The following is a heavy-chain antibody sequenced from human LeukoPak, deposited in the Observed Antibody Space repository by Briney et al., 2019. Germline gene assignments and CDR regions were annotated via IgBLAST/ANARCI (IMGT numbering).Heavy chain of an antibody. CDR3: ARGPQRYCSGGSCQHY. J-gene: IGHJ4*02. CDR1: GESFSGYY. V-gene: IGHV4-34*01. Sequence: PSETLSLTCAVYGESFSGYYWGWIRQPPGKGLEWIGEINHSGSTNYNPSLKSRVTVSVDTSKNQFSLKLRSVTAADTAVYYCARGPQRYCSGGSCQHYWGQGTLVTVSS. D-gene: IGHD2-15*01. CDR2: INHSGST.